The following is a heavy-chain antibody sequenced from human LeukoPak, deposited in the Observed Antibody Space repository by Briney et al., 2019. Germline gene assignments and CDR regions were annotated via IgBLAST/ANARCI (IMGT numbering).Heavy chain of an antibody. CDR1: GFSVSEYG. D-gene: IGHD3-22*01. CDR3: ARDRINMMVLGHDSGLDF. V-gene: IGHV3-30*03. Sequence: GGSLRLSCVGSGFSVSEYGIHWVRQAPGKGLEWVAVVSYDGGHKYYADSVKGRFTISRDTSSDTVSLQMNSLRVDDTAVYYCARDRINMMVLGHDSGLDFWGQGTLVTVSS. CDR2: VSYDGGHK. J-gene: IGHJ4*02.